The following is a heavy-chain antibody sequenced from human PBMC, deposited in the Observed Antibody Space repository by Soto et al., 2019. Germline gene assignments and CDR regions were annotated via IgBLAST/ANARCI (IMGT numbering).Heavy chain of an antibody. CDR1: GYTFTSYD. CDR3: ARTTPSTVVTPRHFDF. CDR2: MNPNSGDT. J-gene: IGHJ4*02. D-gene: IGHD4-17*01. Sequence: QVQLVQSGAEVKKPGASVKVSCKASGYTFTSYDINWVRQATGQGLEWMGWMNPNSGDTGYAQKFQDIVTMTMNTPISTAYMELSSLRSEDTAVYYCARTTPSTVVTPRHFDFWGQGTLVTVSS. V-gene: IGHV1-8*01.